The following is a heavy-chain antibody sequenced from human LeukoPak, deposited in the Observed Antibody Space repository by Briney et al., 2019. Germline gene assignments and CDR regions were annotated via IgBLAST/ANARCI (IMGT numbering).Heavy chain of an antibody. CDR2: IYNSGNT. J-gene: IGHJ4*02. Sequence: SETLSLTCTVSGGSVSSRNYYWGWIRQPPGKGLEWIGSIYNSGNTYYNPSLKSRVTISVDTSKNQVSLKLGSLTAADTAVYYCARQTDVIIVVTYFDYWGQGTQVTVS. V-gene: IGHV4-39*01. CDR3: ARQTDVIIVVTYFDY. CDR1: GGSVSSRNYY. D-gene: IGHD5-12*01.